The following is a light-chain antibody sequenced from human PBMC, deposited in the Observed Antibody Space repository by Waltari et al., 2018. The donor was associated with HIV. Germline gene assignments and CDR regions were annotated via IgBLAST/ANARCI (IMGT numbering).Light chain of an antibody. Sequence: DIQMNQSPSSLSASVGDRVTITCRASQGISNYLAWYQQKPGKIPKLLIYAASSLHSGVPSRFSGSGSATDFTLTIDGLQPEDVATYYCQKYDSAPRTFGQGTKVEI. J-gene: IGKJ1*01. CDR3: QKYDSAPRT. CDR1: QGISNY. V-gene: IGKV1-27*01. CDR2: AAS.